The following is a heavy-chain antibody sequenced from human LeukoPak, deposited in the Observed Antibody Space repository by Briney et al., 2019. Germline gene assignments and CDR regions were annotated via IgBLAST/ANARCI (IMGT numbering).Heavy chain of an antibody. J-gene: IGHJ4*02. CDR1: GFTFSDYY. V-gene: IGHV3-11*04. CDR3: ARADCSSTSCYELDY. Sequence: KAGGSLRLSSAGSGFTFSDYYMSWIRQAPGKGLEWVSYISSSDTTIYYADSVKGRFTISRDNAQNSLYLQMNTLRADDTAVYYCARADCSSTSCYELDYWGQGTLVTVSS. CDR2: ISSSDTTI. D-gene: IGHD2-2*01.